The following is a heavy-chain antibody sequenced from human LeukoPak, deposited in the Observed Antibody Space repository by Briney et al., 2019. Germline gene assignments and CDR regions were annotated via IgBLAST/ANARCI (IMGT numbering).Heavy chain of an antibody. J-gene: IGHJ3*02. D-gene: IGHD3-3*01. Sequence: SETLSLTCTVSGGSISSGGYYWSWIRQHPGKGLEWIGYIYYSGSTYYNPSLKSRVTISVDTSKNQFSLKLSSVTAADTAVYYCARGDVDDFWSGYLYDAFDIWGQGTMVTVSS. V-gene: IGHV4-31*03. CDR2: IYYSGST. CDR3: ARGDVDDFWSGYLYDAFDI. CDR1: GGSISSGGYY.